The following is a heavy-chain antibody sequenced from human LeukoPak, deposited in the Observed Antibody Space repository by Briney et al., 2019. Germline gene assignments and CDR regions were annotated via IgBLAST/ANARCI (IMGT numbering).Heavy chain of an antibody. V-gene: IGHV3-7*01. D-gene: IGHD3-10*01. CDR1: GFTFGSYW. Sequence: GGSLRLSCAASGFTFGSYWVTWVRQAPGKGLEWVANIKQDGSDQYYVDSVKGRFTISRENAKNSLYLQMNSLRAEDTAVYYCARVTSGSSYRPFDYWGQGTLVTVSS. J-gene: IGHJ4*02. CDR3: ARVTSGSSYRPFDY. CDR2: IKQDGSDQ.